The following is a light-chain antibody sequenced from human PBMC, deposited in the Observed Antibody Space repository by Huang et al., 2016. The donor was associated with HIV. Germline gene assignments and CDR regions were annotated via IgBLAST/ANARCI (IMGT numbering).Light chain of an antibody. CDR3: QQRSNWPPVFT. J-gene: IGKJ2*01. Sequence: EIVLTQSPATLSLSPGDRATLSCRASQSVGSYLAWYQQKAAQAPRLLIYDVSNRATGIPARFSGSGSGRDFTLTISSLEPEDFAIYYCQQRSNWPPVFTFGQGTKLEIK. CDR2: DVS. CDR1: QSVGSY. V-gene: IGKV3-11*02.